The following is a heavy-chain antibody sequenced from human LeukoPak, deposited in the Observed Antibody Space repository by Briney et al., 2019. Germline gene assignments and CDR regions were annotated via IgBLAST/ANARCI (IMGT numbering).Heavy chain of an antibody. V-gene: IGHV1-46*01. CDR1: GYTFTSYG. Sequence: ASVKVSCKASGYTFTSYGISWVRQAPGQGLEWMGIINPSGGSTSYAQKFQGRVTMTRDTSTSTVYMELSSLRSEDTAVYYCARDGLRFLEWAYYWGQGTLVTVSS. CDR2: INPSGGST. CDR3: ARDGLRFLEWAYY. D-gene: IGHD3-3*01. J-gene: IGHJ4*02.